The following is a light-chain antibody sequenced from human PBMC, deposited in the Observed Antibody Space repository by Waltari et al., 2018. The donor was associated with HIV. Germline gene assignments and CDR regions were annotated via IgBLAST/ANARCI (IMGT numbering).Light chain of an antibody. CDR2: NTD. CDR1: SSHIGTNS. CDR3: ATWDDSLNAYV. J-gene: IGLJ1*01. Sequence: QSLLTQSPSTSATPGQRVTISCSGSSSHIGTNSVHWYQQLPGTAPRLRIYNTDQRPSGVPDRISGSRSGTSASLDISGVQSEDEADYYCATWDDSLNAYVFASGTKVNVL. V-gene: IGLV1-44*01.